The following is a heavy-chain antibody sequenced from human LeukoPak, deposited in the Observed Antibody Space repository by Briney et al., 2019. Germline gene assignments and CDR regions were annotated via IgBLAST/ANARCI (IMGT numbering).Heavy chain of an antibody. CDR1: GGTFSSYA. J-gene: IGHJ5*02. V-gene: IGHV1-69*05. CDR2: IIPIFGTA. CDR3: ARPSPYCSSTSCYDGNWFDP. Sequence: SVKVSCKASGGTFSSYAISWVRQAPGQGLEWMGRIIPIFGTANYAQKFQGRVTITTDESTSTAYMELSSLRSEDTAVYYCARPSPYCSSTSCYDGNWFDPWGQRTLVTVSS. D-gene: IGHD2-2*01.